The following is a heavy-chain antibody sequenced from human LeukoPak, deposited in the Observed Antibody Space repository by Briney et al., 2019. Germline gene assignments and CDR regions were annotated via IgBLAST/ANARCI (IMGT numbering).Heavy chain of an antibody. V-gene: IGHV3-7*01. J-gene: IGHJ4*02. CDR2: IKQDGSEK. D-gene: IGHD6-19*01. Sequence: PGGSLRLSCAASGFNFGEFWMAWVRQAPGKGLEWVANIKQDGSEKYYVDSVKGRFTISRDNAKNSLYLQMNSLRAEDTAVYYCAKDRIQYSSGFAFDYWGQGTLVTVSS. CDR3: AKDRIQYSSGFAFDY. CDR1: GFNFGEFW.